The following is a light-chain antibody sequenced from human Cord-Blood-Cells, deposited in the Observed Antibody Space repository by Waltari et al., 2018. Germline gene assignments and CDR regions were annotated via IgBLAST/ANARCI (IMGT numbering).Light chain of an antibody. J-gene: IGKJ2*01. CDR3: QQRSNWPYT. V-gene: IGKV3-11*01. Sequence: EIVLTQSPATLSLSPGESATLSCRASQSVSSYLAWYQQKPGQAPRPLIYDASNRATGIPARFSGSGSGTDFTLTISSLEPEDFAVYYCQQRSNWPYTFGQGTKLEIK. CDR1: QSVSSY. CDR2: DAS.